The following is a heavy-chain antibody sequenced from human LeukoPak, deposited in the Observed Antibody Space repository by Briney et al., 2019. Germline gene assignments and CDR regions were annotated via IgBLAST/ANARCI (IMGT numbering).Heavy chain of an antibody. CDR1: GFTFSTSA. J-gene: IGHJ6*02. V-gene: IGHV3-23*01. CDR2: ISESGGST. Sequence: GGSLRLSCVVSGFTFSTSAMSWVRQAPGKGLEWVSGISESGGSTYYADSVKGRFTSSRDNSKNTLYLQMNSLRAEDTAVYYCARVGNTAMAPAYYYYYGMDVWGQGTTVTVSS. D-gene: IGHD5-18*01. CDR3: ARVGNTAMAPAYYYYYGMDV.